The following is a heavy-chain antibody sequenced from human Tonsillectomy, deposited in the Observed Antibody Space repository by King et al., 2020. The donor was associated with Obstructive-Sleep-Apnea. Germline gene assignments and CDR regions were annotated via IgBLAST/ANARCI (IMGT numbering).Heavy chain of an antibody. V-gene: IGHV3-23*04. CDR2: INTCGGTT. D-gene: IGHD5-18*01. CDR1: GFTFSNYA. CDR3: AKRVDTAMVFDY. Sequence: VQLVESGGGLVQPGGSLRLSCAASGFTFSNYAMSWVRQASGKGLEWGSAINTCGGTTYYADSVKGRFTISRDNSKNTLYLQMNSLRAEDTAVYYCAKRVDTAMVFDYWGQGTLVTVSS. J-gene: IGHJ4*02.